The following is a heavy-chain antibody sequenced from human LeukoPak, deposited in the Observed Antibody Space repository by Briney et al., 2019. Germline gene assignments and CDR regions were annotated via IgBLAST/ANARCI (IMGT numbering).Heavy chain of an antibody. CDR2: IGTAGDT. CDR1: GFTFSSYD. V-gene: IGHV3-13*01. Sequence: PGGSLRLSCAASGFTFSSYDMHWVRQATGKGLEWVSAIGTAGDTYYPGSVKGRFTISRENAKNSLYLQMNSLRAGDTAVYYCARVLRYFDWFHWGMDVWGQGTTVTVSS. J-gene: IGHJ6*02. D-gene: IGHD3-9*01. CDR3: ARVLRYFDWFHWGMDV.